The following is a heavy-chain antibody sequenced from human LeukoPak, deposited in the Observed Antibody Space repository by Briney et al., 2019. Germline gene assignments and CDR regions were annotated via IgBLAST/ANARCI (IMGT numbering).Heavy chain of an antibody. CDR3: AKDPIAAADY. CDR2: IRYDGSNK. CDR1: GFTFSSYG. J-gene: IGHJ4*02. V-gene: IGHV3-30*02. D-gene: IGHD6-13*01. Sequence: GGSLRLSCAASGFTFSSYGMHWVRQAPGKGLEWVAFIRYDGSNKYYADSVKGRFTVSRDNSKNTLYLQMNSLRAEDTAVYYCAKDPIAAADYWGQGTLVTVSS.